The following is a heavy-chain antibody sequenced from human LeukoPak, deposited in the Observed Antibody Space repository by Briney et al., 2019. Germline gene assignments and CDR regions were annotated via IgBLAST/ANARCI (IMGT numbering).Heavy chain of an antibody. CDR3: ARAQYYYDSSGYYVAPYYFDY. V-gene: IGHV3-11*01. CDR2: ISVSGTTL. D-gene: IGHD3-22*01. J-gene: IGHJ4*02. Sequence: GGPLRLSCAASGFTFSSYGMSWIRLAPGKGLEWLSYISVSGTTLYYADSLKGRFTISRDNAKNSLYLQMNSLRAEDTAVYYCARAQYYYDSSGYYVAPYYFDYWGQGTLVTVSS. CDR1: GFTFSSYG.